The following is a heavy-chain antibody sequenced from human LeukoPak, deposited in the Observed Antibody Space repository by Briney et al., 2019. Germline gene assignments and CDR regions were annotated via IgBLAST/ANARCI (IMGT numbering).Heavy chain of an antibody. Sequence: GRSLRLSCAASGFTFSSYGMHWVRQAPGKGLEWVAVIWYDGSNKYYADSVKGRFTISRDNSKNTLYLQMNSLRAEDTAVYYCARDMSAMVIDYWGQGTLVTVSP. V-gene: IGHV3-33*01. J-gene: IGHJ4*02. CDR2: IWYDGSNK. CDR3: ARDMSAMVIDY. CDR1: GFTFSSYG. D-gene: IGHD5-18*01.